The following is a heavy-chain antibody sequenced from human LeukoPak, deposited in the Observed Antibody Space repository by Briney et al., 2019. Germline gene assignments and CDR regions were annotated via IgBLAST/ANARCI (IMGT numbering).Heavy chain of an antibody. V-gene: IGHV1-18*01. J-gene: IGHJ4*02. CDR2: ISAYNGNT. CDR1: GYTFTSYG. Sequence: ASVKVSCKASGYTFTSYGISWVRQAPGQGLEWMGWISAYNGNTNYAQKLQGRVTMTTDTSTSTAYMELRSLRSDDTAVYCCARSPQIFGLSAAGVDYWGQGTLVTVSS. D-gene: IGHD3-3*01. CDR3: ARSPQIFGLSAAGVDY.